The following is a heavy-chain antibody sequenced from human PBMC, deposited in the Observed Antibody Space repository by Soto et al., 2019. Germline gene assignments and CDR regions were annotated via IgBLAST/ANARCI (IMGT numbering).Heavy chain of an antibody. J-gene: IGHJ4*02. CDR3: AKDRGWSSADLDY. CDR1: GFTFSSFG. Sequence: QVQLVESGGGVVQPGRSLRLSCAASGFTFSSFGMHWVRQVPGKGLEWVALISYDGSKKYYADSVKGRFTISRDKSKNTLYLQINSLRVEDTAVYYCAKDRGWSSADLDYWGQGTLVTVSS. V-gene: IGHV3-30*18. CDR2: ISYDGSKK. D-gene: IGHD6-19*01.